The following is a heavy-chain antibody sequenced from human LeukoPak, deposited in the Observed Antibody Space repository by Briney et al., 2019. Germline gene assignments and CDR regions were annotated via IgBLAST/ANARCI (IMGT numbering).Heavy chain of an antibody. CDR3: AREEMYYYDSSGSHAFDI. Sequence: ASVKVSCKASGGTFSSYAISWVRQAPGQGLEWMGGIIPIFGTANYAQKFQGRVTITADESTSTAYMELSSLRSEDTAVYYCAREEMYYYDSSGSHAFDIWGQGTMVTVSS. J-gene: IGHJ3*02. V-gene: IGHV1-69*13. CDR1: GGTFSSYA. D-gene: IGHD3-22*01. CDR2: IIPIFGTA.